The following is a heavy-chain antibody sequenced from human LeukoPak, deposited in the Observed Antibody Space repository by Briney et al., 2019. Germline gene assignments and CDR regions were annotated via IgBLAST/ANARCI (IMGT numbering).Heavy chain of an antibody. CDR1: GGTFSSYA. V-gene: IGHV1-69*05. D-gene: IGHD4/OR15-4a*01. CDR2: IIPIFGTA. J-gene: IGHJ3*02. CDR3: ARGVPWAFDI. Sequence: SVKVSCKASGGTFSSYAISWVRQAPGQGLEWMGRIIPIFGTANYAQKFQGRVTITTDESTSTAYMELSSLRSEDTAVYYRARGVPWAFDIWGQGTMVTVSS.